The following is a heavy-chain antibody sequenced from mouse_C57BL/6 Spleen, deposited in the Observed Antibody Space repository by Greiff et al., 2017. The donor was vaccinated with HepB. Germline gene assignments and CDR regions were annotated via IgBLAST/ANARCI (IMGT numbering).Heavy chain of an antibody. V-gene: IGHV1-19*01. J-gene: IGHJ2*01. CDR1: GYTFTDYY. D-gene: IGHD1-1*01. CDR3: ATYGSSPFDY. Sequence: EVKLQESGPVLVKPGASVKMSCKASGYTFTDYYMNWVKQSHGKSLEWIGVINPYNGGTSYNQKFKGKATLTVDKSSSTAYMELNSLTSEDSAVYYCATYGSSPFDYWGQGTTLTVSS. CDR2: INPYNGGT.